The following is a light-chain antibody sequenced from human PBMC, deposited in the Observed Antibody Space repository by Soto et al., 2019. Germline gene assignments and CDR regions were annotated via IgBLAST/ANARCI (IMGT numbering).Light chain of an antibody. CDR3: SSYTSSSTPDV. Sequence: QSALTQPASVSGSPGQSITISCTGTSSDVGGYNYVSWYQQHPGKAPKLMIYDVSNRPSGVSNLFSGSKSGNTASLTISGLQAEDEAGYYCSSYTSSSTPDVFGTGTKVTVL. CDR1: SSDVGGYNY. V-gene: IGLV2-14*01. J-gene: IGLJ1*01. CDR2: DVS.